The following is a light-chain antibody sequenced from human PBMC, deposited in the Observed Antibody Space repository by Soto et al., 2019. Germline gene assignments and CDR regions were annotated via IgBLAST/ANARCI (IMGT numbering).Light chain of an antibody. CDR3: SSYTTSGTLV. V-gene: IGLV2-14*01. J-gene: IGLJ2*01. CDR2: EVS. Sequence: QSALTQPPSVSGSPGQSITISCTGTSSDVGGYNYVSWYQQHPGKVPKVMIFEVSNRPSGISHRFSGSKSGNTASLTISGLQAEDEADYYCSSYTTSGTLVFGGGTKRPS. CDR1: SSDVGGYNY.